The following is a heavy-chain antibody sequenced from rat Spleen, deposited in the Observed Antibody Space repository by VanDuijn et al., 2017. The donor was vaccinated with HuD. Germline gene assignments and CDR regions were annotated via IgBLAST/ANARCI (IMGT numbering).Heavy chain of an antibody. D-gene: IGHD1-12*03. CDR2: IQNGGNT. Sequence: QVLLRESGPGLVQPSQTLSLTCTVSGFSLTNFHVHWVRQPPGKGLEWMGRIQNGGNTDYTSALKSRLSISRDTSKSQVFLKMNNLQTEDTAMYFCASQHYYDGYHRDFWGQGVMVTVSS. V-gene: IGHV2-27*01. CDR1: GFSLTNFH. J-gene: IGHJ2*01. CDR3: ASQHYYDGYHRDF.